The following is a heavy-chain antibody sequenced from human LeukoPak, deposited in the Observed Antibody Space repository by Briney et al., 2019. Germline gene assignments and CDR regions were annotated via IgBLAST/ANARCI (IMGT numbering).Heavy chain of an antibody. CDR2: INSDGSWT. V-gene: IGHV3-74*01. CDR1: GNYW. D-gene: IGHD2-21*02. J-gene: IGHJ4*02. CDR3: AKDTSVVVTGTFDY. Sequence: GGSLRLSCAASGNYWMHWVRQAPGKGLVWVSHINSDGSWTSYADSVKGRFTISKDNAKNTVYLQMNNLRAEDTALYYCAKDTSVVVTGTFDYWGQGTLVTVSS.